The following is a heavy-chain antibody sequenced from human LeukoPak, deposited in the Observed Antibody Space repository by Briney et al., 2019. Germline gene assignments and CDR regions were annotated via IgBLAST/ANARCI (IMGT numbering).Heavy chain of an antibody. D-gene: IGHD1-1*01. J-gene: IGHJ4*02. CDR3: ASQLGYFDY. V-gene: IGHV4-61*02. CDR2: IFTSGST. CDR1: GGSISSGSYY. Sequence: PSQTLSLTCIVSGGSISSGSYYWSWIRQPAGKGLEWIGRIFTSGSTNYNPSLKSRVTVSLDTSKNQFSLKLSSVTAADTAVYYCASQLGYFDYWGQGTLVTVSS.